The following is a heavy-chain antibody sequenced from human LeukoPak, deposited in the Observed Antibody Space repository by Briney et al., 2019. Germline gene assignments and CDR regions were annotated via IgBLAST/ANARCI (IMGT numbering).Heavy chain of an antibody. Sequence: GGSLRLSCAASGFTFSDYAMRWFRQAPGKGLEWVSSISANGAGTYYADSVKGRFTISRDNSKNTVYLQMNSLRAEVTAVYYCAKDSGNSGWYVDNWGQGTLVTVSS. J-gene: IGHJ4*02. CDR3: AKDSGNSGWYVDN. CDR2: ISANGAGT. CDR1: GFTFSDYA. V-gene: IGHV3-23*01. D-gene: IGHD6-19*01.